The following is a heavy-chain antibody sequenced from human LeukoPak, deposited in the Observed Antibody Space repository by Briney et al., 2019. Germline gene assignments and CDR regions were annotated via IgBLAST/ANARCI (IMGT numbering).Heavy chain of an antibody. J-gene: IGHJ4*02. Sequence: ASVKVSCKASGYTFTKYYIHWVRQAPGQGLEWMGKINPIGGSATYAQKFQGRVTMTRDTSTSTVYMELSSLKSEDTAVFYCAVLSGKGELLVEVDYWGQGTLVTVSS. CDR3: AVLSGKGELLVEVDY. CDR1: GYTFTKYY. D-gene: IGHD3-10*01. V-gene: IGHV1-46*03. CDR2: INPIGGSA.